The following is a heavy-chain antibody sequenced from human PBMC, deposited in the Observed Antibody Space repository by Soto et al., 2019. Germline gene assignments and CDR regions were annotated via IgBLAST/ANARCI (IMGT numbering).Heavy chain of an antibody. CDR1: GFIISNHW. D-gene: IGHD4-17*01. J-gene: IGHJ4*02. CDR3: VRRVRDSRDSFDH. Sequence: GGSLRLSWEVSGFIISNHWRTWVRQATEKGLEWVANINPDGSETNYVDSVKGRFTISRDNARNSLSLQMDSLRVEDTAVYYCVRRVRDSRDSFDHWGQATLVTVSS. CDR2: INPDGSET. V-gene: IGHV3-7*01.